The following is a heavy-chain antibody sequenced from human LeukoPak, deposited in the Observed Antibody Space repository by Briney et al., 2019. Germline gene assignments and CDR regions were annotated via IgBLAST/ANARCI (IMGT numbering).Heavy chain of an antibody. J-gene: IGHJ4*02. D-gene: IGHD3-10*01. CDR3: AKGDLPTSMVRGVIGYFDY. Sequence: GGSLRLSCAASGFTFSSYAMSWVRQAPGKGLEWVSAISGSGGSTYYADSVKGRFTISRDNSKNTLYLQMNSLRAEDTAVYYCAKGDLPTSMVRGVIGYFDYWGQGTLVTVSS. V-gene: IGHV3-23*01. CDR1: GFTFSSYA. CDR2: ISGSGGST.